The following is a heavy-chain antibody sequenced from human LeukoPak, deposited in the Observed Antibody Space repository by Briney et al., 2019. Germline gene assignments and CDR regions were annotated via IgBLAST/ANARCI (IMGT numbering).Heavy chain of an antibody. J-gene: IGHJ4*02. V-gene: IGHV3-23*01. CDR3: AKIPKGGYFDY. CDR1: GFTFSNFP. CDR2: ISNSGGST. Sequence: PGGSLRLSCAASGFTFSNFPMAWVRQAPGKGLEWVSLISNSGGSTYYADSVKGRFTISRDNSKNTVDLQMNSLRVEDTAVYYCAKIPKGGYFDYWGQGTLVTVSS. D-gene: IGHD2-2*01.